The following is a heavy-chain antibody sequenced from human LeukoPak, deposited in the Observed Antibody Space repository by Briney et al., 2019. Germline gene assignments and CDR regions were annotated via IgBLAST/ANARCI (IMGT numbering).Heavy chain of an antibody. D-gene: IGHD6-19*01. J-gene: IGHJ4*02. V-gene: IGHV3-23*01. CDR2: ISGSGGST. Sequence: GGSLRPSCAASGFTFISYAMSWVRQAPVKGLEWVSIISGSGGSTYYADSVKGRFTISRDNSKNTLYLQMNSLRAEDTAVYYCAVCHWHSSGCRNDYWGQGTLVTVSS. CDR3: AVCHWHSSGCRNDY. CDR1: GFTFISYA.